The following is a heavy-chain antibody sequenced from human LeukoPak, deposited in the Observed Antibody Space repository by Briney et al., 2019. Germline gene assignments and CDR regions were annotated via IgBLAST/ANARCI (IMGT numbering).Heavy chain of an antibody. Sequence: ASVKVSCKASGYTFTSYDINWVRQATGQGLEWMGWMNPNSGNTGYAQKFQGRVTITRNTSISTAYMELSSLRSEDTAVYYCARGPAYYDSSGHDAFDIWGQGTMVTVSS. CDR1: GYTFTSYD. V-gene: IGHV1-8*03. J-gene: IGHJ3*02. D-gene: IGHD3-22*01. CDR2: MNPNSGNT. CDR3: ARGPAYYDSSGHDAFDI.